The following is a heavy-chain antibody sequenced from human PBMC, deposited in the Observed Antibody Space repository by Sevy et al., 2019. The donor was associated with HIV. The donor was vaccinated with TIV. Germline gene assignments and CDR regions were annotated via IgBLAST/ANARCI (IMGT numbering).Heavy chain of an antibody. Sequence: GGSLRLSCVASGFRVSNNYMSWVRQSPGKGLEWVSLIYSDGKTYYADSVQGRFTISRDNSKNTLYLQMNTLRADDTAVYYCAVIGGYYDSSGYYNWFDPWGQGTLVTVSS. CDR2: IYSDGKT. J-gene: IGHJ5*02. D-gene: IGHD3-22*01. V-gene: IGHV3-53*01. CDR1: GFRVSNNY. CDR3: AVIGGYYDSSGYYNWFDP.